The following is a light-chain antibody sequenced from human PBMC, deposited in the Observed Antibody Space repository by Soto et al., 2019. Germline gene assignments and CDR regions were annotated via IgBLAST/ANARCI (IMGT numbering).Light chain of an antibody. J-gene: IGKJ1*01. CDR1: QSISSY. CDR3: QHSYNIPWT. CDR2: ATS. V-gene: IGKV1-39*01. Sequence: DIQMTQSPSSLSASVGDRVTITCRAGQSISSYLNWYQQKPGKAPKLLIYATSSLQSGVPSRFSGSGSGTDFTLTISSLQPEDFATYYCQHSYNIPWTFGQGTKVEVK.